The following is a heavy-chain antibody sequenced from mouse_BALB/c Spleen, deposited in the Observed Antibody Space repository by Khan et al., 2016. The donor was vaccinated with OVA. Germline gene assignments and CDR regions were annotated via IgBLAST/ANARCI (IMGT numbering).Heavy chain of an antibody. D-gene: IGHD2-14*01. V-gene: IGHV2-6-4*01. CDR3: ARTYYGYDGYYAMDY. CDR1: GFSLSRYN. Sequence: QVQLKESGPGLVAPSQSLSITCTVSGFSLSRYNVHWVRQPPGKGLEWLGMIWGGGSTDYNSVLKSRLSISKNNSKSQVFLKMNSRQTDDTAMYYCARTYYGYDGYYAMDYWGQGTSDTVSS. CDR2: IWGGGST. J-gene: IGHJ4*01.